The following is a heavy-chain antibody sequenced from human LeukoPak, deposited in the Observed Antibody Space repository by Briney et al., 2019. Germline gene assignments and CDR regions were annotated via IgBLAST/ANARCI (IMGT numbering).Heavy chain of an antibody. J-gene: IGHJ4*02. Sequence: PSETLSLTCAVYGGSFSGYYWTWIRQPPGKGLEWIGEINHSGNINYNPSLKSRLTISIDTSKNQFSLKLSSVIAADTAVYYCARGRRWWGQGTLVTVSS. V-gene: IGHV4-34*01. D-gene: IGHD5-24*01. CDR2: INHSGNI. CDR3: ARGRRW. CDR1: GGSFSGYY.